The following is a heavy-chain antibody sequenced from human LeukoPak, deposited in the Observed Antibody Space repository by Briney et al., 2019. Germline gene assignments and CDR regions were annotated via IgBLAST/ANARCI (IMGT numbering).Heavy chain of an antibody. CDR1: GFTFGNVW. CDR3: TTGTRPMVRGVITEY. D-gene: IGHD3-10*01. V-gene: IGHV3-15*01. Sequence: PGGSLRLSCAVTGFTFGNVWMSWVRQAPGKGLEWIAHITSERDGGTADYAAPVKGRFTISRDDSKNTLYLQINSLKTEDTALYYCTTGTRPMVRGVITEYWGQGTLVTVSS. J-gene: IGHJ4*02. CDR2: ITSERDGGTA.